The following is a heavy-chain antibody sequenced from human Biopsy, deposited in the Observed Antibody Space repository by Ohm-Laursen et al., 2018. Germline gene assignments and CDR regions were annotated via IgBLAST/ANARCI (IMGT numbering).Heavy chain of an antibody. CDR1: GYTFAGYY. V-gene: IGHV1-2*02. CDR3: ARVPAYPSIDGYYGLDL. J-gene: IGHJ6*02. Sequence: SVKVSCKASGYTFAGYYLHWVRQAPGHDLEWMGWINPNSGNANYAQSFQGRLTVTRDTSITTAYMELTSLTSDDTAIYYCARVPAYPSIDGYYGLDLWGQGTTVIVSS. D-gene: IGHD2-15*01. CDR2: INPNSGNA.